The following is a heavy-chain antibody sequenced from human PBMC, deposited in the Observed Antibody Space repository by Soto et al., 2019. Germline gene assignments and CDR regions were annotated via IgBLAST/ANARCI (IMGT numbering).Heavy chain of an antibody. CDR1: GGSISSSSYY. CDR3: ASSNRGYSYGTMTYFDY. Sequence: QLQLQESGPGLVKPSETLSLTCTVSGGSISSSSYYWGWIRQPPGKGLEWIGSIYYSGSTYYNPSLKSRVTISVDTSKNQFSLKLSSVTAADTAVYYCASSNRGYSYGTMTYFDYWGQGTLVTVSS. CDR2: IYYSGST. V-gene: IGHV4-39*01. D-gene: IGHD5-18*01. J-gene: IGHJ4*02.